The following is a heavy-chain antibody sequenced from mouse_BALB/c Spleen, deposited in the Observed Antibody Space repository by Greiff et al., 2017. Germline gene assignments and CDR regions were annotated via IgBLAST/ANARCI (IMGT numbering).Heavy chain of an antibody. CDR1: GYTFTSYW. Sequence: VQLQQPGAELVKPGASVKLSCKASGYTFTSYWMHWVKQRPGQGLEWIGEIDPSDSYTNYNQKFKGKATLTVDKSSSTAYMQLSSLTSEDSAVYYCTRGVTTGSPWFAYWGQGTLVTVSA. J-gene: IGHJ3*01. D-gene: IGHD1-1*01. CDR3: TRGVTTGSPWFAY. CDR2: IDPSDSYT. V-gene: IGHV1-69*02.